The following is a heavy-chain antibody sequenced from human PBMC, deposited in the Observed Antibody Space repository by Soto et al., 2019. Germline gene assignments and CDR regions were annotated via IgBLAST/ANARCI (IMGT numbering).Heavy chain of an antibody. Sequence: GESLRHSYGPSGFTFSTYSLNRIRQALGKGLEWVSSISSSISYIYYADSVKCRFTISRDNAKNSLYLQMNSLRAEDTAVYYCARAYYDSSGYPYGMDVWVQGT. J-gene: IGHJ6*02. D-gene: IGHD3-22*01. CDR2: ISSSISYI. CDR1: GFTFSTYS. V-gene: IGHV3-21*01. CDR3: ARAYYDSSGYPYGMDV.